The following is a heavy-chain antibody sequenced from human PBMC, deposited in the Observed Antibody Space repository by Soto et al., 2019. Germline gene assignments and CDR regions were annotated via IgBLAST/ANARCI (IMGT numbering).Heavy chain of an antibody. V-gene: IGHV3-15*01. CDR1: GFTFTNAW. CDR3: TTAATTVTTIDY. Sequence: EVHLVESGGGLAKPGGSLRLSCAASGFTFTNAWMSWVRQAPGKGLEWVGRIKRETDGGTTDYAAPVKGRFTISRDDSRNTLYLQMNNLKTDDTALYYCTTAATTVTTIDYWGQGTLVTVSS. D-gene: IGHD4-17*01. CDR2: IKRETDGGTT. J-gene: IGHJ4*02.